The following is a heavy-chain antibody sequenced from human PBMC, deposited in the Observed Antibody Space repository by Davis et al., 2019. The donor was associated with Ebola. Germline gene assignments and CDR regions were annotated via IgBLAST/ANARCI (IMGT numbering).Heavy chain of an antibody. CDR1: GYTFTSYG. CDR2: NSPYNGNT. D-gene: IGHD3-9*01. Sequence: AASVKVSCKASGYTFTSYGITWVRQAPGQGLEWMGWNSPYNGNTNYAQKLQGRVTMTTDTSTSTAYMELRSLRSDDTAVYYCAREGMHYAILTAYNGPDYWGQGTLVTVSS. J-gene: IGHJ4*02. V-gene: IGHV1-18*04. CDR3: AREGMHYAILTAYNGPDY.